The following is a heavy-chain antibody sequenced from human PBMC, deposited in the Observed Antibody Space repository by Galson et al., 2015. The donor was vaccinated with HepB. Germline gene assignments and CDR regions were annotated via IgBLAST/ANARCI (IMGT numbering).Heavy chain of an antibody. CDR2: ISSSSSYT. D-gene: IGHD3-3*01. CDR1: GFTFSSYG. CDR3: ARGGHSTYDFWSGSYNWFDP. V-gene: IGHV3-21*05. Sequence: SLRLSCAASGFTFSSYGMHWVRQAPGKGLEWVSYISSSSSYTNYADSVKGRFTISRDNAKNSLYLQMNSLRAEDTAVYYCARGGHSTYDFWSGSYNWFDPWGQGTLVTVSS. J-gene: IGHJ5*02.